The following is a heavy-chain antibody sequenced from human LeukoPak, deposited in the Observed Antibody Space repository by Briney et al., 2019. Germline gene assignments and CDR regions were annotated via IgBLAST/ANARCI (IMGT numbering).Heavy chain of an antibody. Sequence: GGSLRLSCAASGFTVSNSYMAWVRQAPGKGLEWVSIIYSSGTTYYADSVKGRFTISRDNSKNTLYLQMNSLRAEDTAVYYCAKDGLVWFGELNWGQGTLVTVSS. V-gene: IGHV3-53*01. CDR1: GFTVSNSY. D-gene: IGHD3-10*01. CDR2: IYSSGTT. CDR3: AKDGLVWFGELN. J-gene: IGHJ4*02.